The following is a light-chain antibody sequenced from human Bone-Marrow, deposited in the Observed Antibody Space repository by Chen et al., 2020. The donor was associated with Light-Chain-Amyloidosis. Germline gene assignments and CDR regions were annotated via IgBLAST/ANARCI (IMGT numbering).Light chain of an antibody. Sequence: DIQMTQSPPALSASVGERVTITCRASQSISSWLAWYQQKPGKAPKLLIYKASGLESGVPSRFSGSGSGTEFTLTITSLQPDDSATYYCQQYNSSPYTFGQGTKLEIK. CDR3: QQYNSSPYT. V-gene: IGKV1-5*03. J-gene: IGKJ2*01. CDR2: KAS. CDR1: QSISSW.